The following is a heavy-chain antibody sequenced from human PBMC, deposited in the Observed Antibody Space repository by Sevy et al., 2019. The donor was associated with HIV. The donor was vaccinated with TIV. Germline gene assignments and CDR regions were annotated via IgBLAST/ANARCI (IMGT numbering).Heavy chain of an antibody. D-gene: IGHD2-2*01. Sequence: ASVKVSCKASGYTFTDNYLHWVRQAPGQAPEWMGIVNPSDGKTTYAQTFQGRVTMTRDTSTSTVYLELKTLRSEDTAVYYCARDQAIVYVPVAIFGMDIWGQGTTVTVSS. CDR2: VNPSDGKT. V-gene: IGHV1-46*01. CDR3: ARDQAIVYVPVAIFGMDI. CDR1: GYTFTDNY. J-gene: IGHJ6*02.